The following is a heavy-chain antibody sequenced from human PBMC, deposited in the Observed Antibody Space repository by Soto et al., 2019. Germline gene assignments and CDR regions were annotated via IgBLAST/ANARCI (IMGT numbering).Heavy chain of an antibody. D-gene: IGHD1-26*01. CDR3: ASLYVGAMGY. J-gene: IGHJ4*02. CDR1: GFTFTTYA. V-gene: IGHV3-30-3*01. CDR2: ISHDGSDK. Sequence: QVQLVESGGGVVQPGRSLRLSCAASGFTFTTYAMHWVRQAPGKGLEWVAVISHDGSDKYYADSVKGRFTISRDNSKNTLYLHVNSLSADDTAVYYCASLYVGAMGYWGQGTLVTVSS.